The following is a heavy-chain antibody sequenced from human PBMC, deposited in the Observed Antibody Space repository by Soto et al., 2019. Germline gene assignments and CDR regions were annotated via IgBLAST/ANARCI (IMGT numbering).Heavy chain of an antibody. CDR3: ARDLPRLGYCSSTSCAAFDI. Sequence: PGGSLRLSCAASGFTFSSYSMNWVRHAPGKGLECVSYISSSSSTIYYADSVKGRFTISRDNAKNSLYLQMNSLRAEDTAVYYCARDLPRLGYCSSTSCAAFDIWGQGTMDTVSS. J-gene: IGHJ3*02. V-gene: IGHV3-48*01. CDR2: ISSSSSTI. CDR1: GFTFSSYS. D-gene: IGHD2-2*01.